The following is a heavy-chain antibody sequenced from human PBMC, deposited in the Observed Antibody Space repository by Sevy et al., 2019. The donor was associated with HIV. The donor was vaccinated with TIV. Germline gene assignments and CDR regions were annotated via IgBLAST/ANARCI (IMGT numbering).Heavy chain of an antibody. CDR3: ASPGTKGFDP. D-gene: IGHD2-8*01. V-gene: IGHV3-7*03. CDR2: IKQDGSDK. Sequence: GGSLRLSCAASGFTFSSYWMSWVRQAPGKGLEWVANIKQDGSDKYYVDSVEGRFTISRDNAKNSLYLQMNSLRVEDTAVYYCASPGTKGFDPWGQGTLVTVSS. J-gene: IGHJ5*02. CDR1: GFTFSSYW.